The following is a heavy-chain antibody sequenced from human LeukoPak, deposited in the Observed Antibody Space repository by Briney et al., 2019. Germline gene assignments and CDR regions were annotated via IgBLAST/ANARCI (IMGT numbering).Heavy chain of an antibody. V-gene: IGHV3-23*01. Sequence: RSLRPSCAASGFTFSSSAMTWVRQAPGKELEWVSGISGSGGITFYADSVKGRFTVSRDNSKNTLYVQMNSLRAEDTAVYYCAKDRGYDFSYGMDVWGQGTTVTVSS. CDR3: AKDRGYDFSYGMDV. D-gene: IGHD5-12*01. J-gene: IGHJ6*02. CDR2: ISGSGGIT. CDR1: GFTFSSSA.